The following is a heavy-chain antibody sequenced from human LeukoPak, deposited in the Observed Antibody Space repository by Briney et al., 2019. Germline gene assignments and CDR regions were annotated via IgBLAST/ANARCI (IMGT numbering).Heavy chain of an antibody. CDR3: ARQDSAIVYNWFDP. V-gene: IGHV4-39*01. D-gene: IGHD2-2*02. CDR2: IYYSGST. Sequence: SETLSLTCTVSGGSISSSSYYWGWIRQPPGKGLEWIGSIYYSGSTYYNSSLKSRVTISVDTSKNQFSLKLSSVTAADTAVYYCARQDSAIVYNWFDPWGQGTLVTVSS. CDR1: GGSISSSSYY. J-gene: IGHJ5*02.